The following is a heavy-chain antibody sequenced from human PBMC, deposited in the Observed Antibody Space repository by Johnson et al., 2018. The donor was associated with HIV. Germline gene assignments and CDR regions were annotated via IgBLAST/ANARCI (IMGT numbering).Heavy chain of an antibody. Sequence: VQLVESRGVLVQPGGSLRLSCAASGFTFSNAWMSWVRQAPGKGLEWVGRIKSKTDGGTTDYAAPVKGRFTISRDNSRNTVYLQMNSLGPEDTAVYYGAKPPSRGADAFDIWGQGTMVTVSS. CDR3: AKPPSRGADAFDI. V-gene: IGHV3-15*01. CDR2: IKSKTDGGTT. D-gene: IGHD3-16*01. J-gene: IGHJ3*02. CDR1: GFTFSNAW.